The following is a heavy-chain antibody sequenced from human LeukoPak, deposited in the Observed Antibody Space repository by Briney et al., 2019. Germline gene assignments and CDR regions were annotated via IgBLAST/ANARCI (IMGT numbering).Heavy chain of an antibody. CDR2: IYYSGST. V-gene: IGHV4-59*01. Sequence: SETLSLTCTVSGGSISSYYWTWVRLPPGKGLEWIGYIYYSGSTNYNPSLKSRVTISVDTSKNQFSLKLSSVTAADTAVYYCAREYCSGGSCFPLRWGQGTLVTVSS. J-gene: IGHJ4*02. CDR3: AREYCSGGSCFPLR. D-gene: IGHD2-15*01. CDR1: GGSISSYY.